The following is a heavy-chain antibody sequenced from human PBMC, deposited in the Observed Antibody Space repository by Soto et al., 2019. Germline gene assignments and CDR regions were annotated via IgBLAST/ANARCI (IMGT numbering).Heavy chain of an antibody. D-gene: IGHD2-2*02. J-gene: IGHJ4*02. CDR3: AREDCSSNSCYTAY. V-gene: IGHV4-30-2*01. CDR1: GGSISSGGYS. CDR2: IYHSGST. Sequence: QLQLQESGSGLVKPSQTRSLTCAVSGGSISSGGYSWSWIRQPPGKGLEWIGYIYHSGSTYYNPSLKSRVTISVDRSKNQFSLKLSSVTAADTAVYYCAREDCSSNSCYTAYWGKGTLVTVSS.